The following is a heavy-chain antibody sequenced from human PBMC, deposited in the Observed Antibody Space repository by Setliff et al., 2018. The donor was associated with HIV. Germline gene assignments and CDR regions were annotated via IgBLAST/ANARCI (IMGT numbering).Heavy chain of an antibody. CDR3: ARGLSFYDSGGFGY. J-gene: IGHJ4*02. V-gene: IGHV4-4*09. D-gene: IGHD3-10*01. Sequence: PSETLSLTCTVSGGSISSYYWSWVRQPPGKGLEGIGYIYTSGSTNYNPSLKSRVTISVDTSKNQFSLKLNSVTAADTAVYYCARGLSFYDSGGFGYWGQGTLVTVSS. CDR1: GGSISSYY. CDR2: IYTSGST.